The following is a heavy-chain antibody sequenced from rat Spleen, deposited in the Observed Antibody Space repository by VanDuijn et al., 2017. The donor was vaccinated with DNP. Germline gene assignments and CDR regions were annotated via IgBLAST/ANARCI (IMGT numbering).Heavy chain of an antibody. CDR2: ISYDGSDT. Sequence: EVQLVESGGGPVQPGRSLKLSCVASGFIFSNYCMTWIRQAPGKGLEWVASISYDGSDTYYRDSVKGRFTISRDNAKNTLYLQLNSLKSEDTAIYYCATDGYNHWFAYWGQGTLVTVSS. V-gene: IGHV5-31*01. CDR3: ATDGYNHWFAY. J-gene: IGHJ3*01. CDR1: GFIFSNYC. D-gene: IGHD1-9*01.